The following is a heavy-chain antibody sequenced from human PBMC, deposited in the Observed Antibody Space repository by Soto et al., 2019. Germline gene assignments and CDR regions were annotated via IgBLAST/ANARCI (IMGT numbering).Heavy chain of an antibody. CDR1: GGSISSSSYY. V-gene: IGHV4-39*01. D-gene: IGHD3-10*01. CDR3: ARRGSGSYSDY. J-gene: IGHJ4*02. CDR2: IYYSGST. Sequence: QLQLQESGPGLVKPSETLSLTCTVYGGSISSSSYYWGWIRQHPGKGLEWIGSIYYSGSTYYNPSLKSRVTISVDTAKNQISLKLSSVTAADTAVYYCARRGSGSYSDYWGQGTLVTVSS.